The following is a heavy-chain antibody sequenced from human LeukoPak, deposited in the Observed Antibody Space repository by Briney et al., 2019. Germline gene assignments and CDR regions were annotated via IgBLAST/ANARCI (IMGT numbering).Heavy chain of an antibody. CDR2: ISAYNGNT. D-gene: IGHD4-11*01. V-gene: IGHV1-18*01. CDR1: GYTFTSYD. CDR3: ARDPDYRESRGGDY. J-gene: IGHJ4*02. Sequence: ASVKVSCKASGYTFTSYDINWVRQATGQGLEWMGWISAYNGNTNYAQKLQGRVTMTTDTSTSTAYMELRSLRSDDTAVYYCARDPDYRESRGGDYWGQGTLVTVSS.